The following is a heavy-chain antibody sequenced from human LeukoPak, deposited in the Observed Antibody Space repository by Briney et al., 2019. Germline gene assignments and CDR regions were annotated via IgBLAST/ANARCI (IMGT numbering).Heavy chain of an antibody. D-gene: IGHD2-15*01. CDR3: ARDSLPRGGSCFDH. V-gene: IGHV3-7*01. Sequence: GGSLRLSCAASGFTFTDHWMSWVRQTPGKGLEWVANIKEDGSEKFYVDSVKGRFTISRDDAINSLYLQMNNLRAEDTAFYYCARDSLPRGGSCFDHWGQGALVIVSS. CDR1: GFTFTDHW. CDR2: IKEDGSEK. J-gene: IGHJ4*02.